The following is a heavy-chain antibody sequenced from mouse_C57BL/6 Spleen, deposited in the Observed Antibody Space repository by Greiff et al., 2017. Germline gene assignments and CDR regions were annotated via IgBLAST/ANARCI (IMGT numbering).Heavy chain of an antibody. Sequence: EVQLVESGEGLVKPGGSLKLSCAASGFTFSSYAMSWVRQTPEKRLEWVAYISSGGDYIYYADTVKGQITISRDNARNTLYLQMSSLKSEDTAMYYYSRDAGYSEYFEDWGTGTSVTVSS. CDR3: SRDAGYSEYFED. CDR2: ISSGGDYI. CDR1: GFTFSSYA. D-gene: IGHD2-12*01. V-gene: IGHV5-9-1*02. J-gene: IGHJ1*03.